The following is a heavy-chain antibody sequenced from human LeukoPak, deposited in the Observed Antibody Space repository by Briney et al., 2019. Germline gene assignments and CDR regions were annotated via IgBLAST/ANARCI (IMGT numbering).Heavy chain of an antibody. CDR2: IWFDGSVK. CDR3: AKDTGVQFLEPAF. J-gene: IGHJ4*02. V-gene: IGHV3-33*03. CDR1: GFTFSTYG. Sequence: PGGSLRLSCAASGFTFSTYGMHWVRQARGQGLEWVAAIWFDGSVKHYSDAVKGRFTISRDNSLNTLYLQMNSLRVEDTAIYYCAKDTGVQFLEPAFWGQGTLVTVSS. D-gene: IGHD3-3*01.